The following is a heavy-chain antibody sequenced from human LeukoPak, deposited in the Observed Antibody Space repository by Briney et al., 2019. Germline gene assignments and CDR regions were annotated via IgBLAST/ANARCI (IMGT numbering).Heavy chain of an antibody. CDR3: ARDHYCSGGSCYDSNDAFDI. D-gene: IGHD2-15*01. V-gene: IGHV4-39*01. J-gene: IGHJ3*02. CDR2: IYYSGST. Sequence: SETLSLTCTVSGVSISSSRYYWGWIRQPPGKGLEWIGSIYYSGSTYYNPSLKSRVTISVDTSKNQFSLKLSSVTAADTAVYYCARDHYCSGGSCYDSNDAFDIWGQGTMVTVSS. CDR1: GVSISSSRYY.